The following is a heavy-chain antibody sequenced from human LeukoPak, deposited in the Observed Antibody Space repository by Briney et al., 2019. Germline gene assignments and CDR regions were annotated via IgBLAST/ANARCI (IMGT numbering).Heavy chain of an antibody. CDR1: GDSISSAGYS. Sequence: SETLSLTCGVSGDSISSAGYSWSWVRQPPGNGLEWIGYIYHSGHSNYNPSLKSRVTMSVDRSKNQFSLKLRSVTAADTAVYYCVRARESMTTSGSFFDFWGQGTLVTVSS. J-gene: IGHJ4*02. D-gene: IGHD3-16*01. V-gene: IGHV4-30-2*01. CDR3: VRARESMTTSGSFFDF. CDR2: IYHSGHS.